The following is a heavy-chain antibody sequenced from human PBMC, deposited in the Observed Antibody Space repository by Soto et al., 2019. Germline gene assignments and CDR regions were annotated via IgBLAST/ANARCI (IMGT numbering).Heavy chain of an antibody. J-gene: IGHJ3*02. CDR2: ISGSGGST. CDR1: GFTFSSYA. CDR3: AKMRSGTYWDAFDI. V-gene: IGHV3-23*01. D-gene: IGHD3-10*01. Sequence: GGSLRLSCAASGFTFSSYAISWVRQAPGKGLEWVSAISGSGGSTYYADSVKGRFTISRDNYKNTLYLQMNSLRAADTAVYYCAKMRSGTYWDAFDIGGHGTMVTVS.